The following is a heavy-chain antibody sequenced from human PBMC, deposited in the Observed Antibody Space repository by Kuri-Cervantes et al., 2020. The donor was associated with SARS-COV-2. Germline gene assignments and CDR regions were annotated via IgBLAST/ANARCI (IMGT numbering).Heavy chain of an antibody. CDR3: AREGQWLAEFDY. CDR1: GFTFSSYG. Sequence: GGSLRLSCAASGFTFSSYGMHWVRQAPGKGLEWVAVISYDGSNKYYADSVKGRFTISRDNSKNTLYLQMNSLRAEDTAVYYCAREGQWLAEFDYWGQGTLVTVSS. D-gene: IGHD6-19*01. V-gene: IGHV3-30*03. J-gene: IGHJ4*02. CDR2: ISYDGSNK.